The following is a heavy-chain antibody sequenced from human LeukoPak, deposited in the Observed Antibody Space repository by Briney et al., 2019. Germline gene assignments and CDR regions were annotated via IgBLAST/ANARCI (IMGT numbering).Heavy chain of an antibody. D-gene: IGHD3-22*01. CDR3: AREYYDSSGSPYFDY. CDR1: GFTFSSYS. J-gene: IGHJ4*02. V-gene: IGHV3-21*01. Sequence: GGSLRLSCAASGFTFSSYSMNWVRQAPGKGLEWVSSISSSSSYINYADSVKGRFTISRDNAKNTLYMYIHSLRAEDTAVYYCAREYYDSSGSPYFDYWGQGTLVTVSS. CDR2: ISSSSSYI.